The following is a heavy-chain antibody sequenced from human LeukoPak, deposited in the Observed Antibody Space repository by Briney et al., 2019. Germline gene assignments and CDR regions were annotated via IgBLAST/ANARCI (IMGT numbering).Heavy chain of an antibody. CDR1: GYSISSGYF. V-gene: IGHV4-38-2*01. J-gene: IGHJ5*02. Sequence: SGTLSLTCAVSGYSISSGYFWGWIRQPPGKGLEWIGSIYHSGTTYYNPSLKSRVTISVDTSKNQFSLKLTSVTAADTAVYYCARGYSSSWYFNWFDPWGQGTLVTVSS. D-gene: IGHD6-13*01. CDR3: ARGYSSSWYFNWFDP. CDR2: IYHSGTT.